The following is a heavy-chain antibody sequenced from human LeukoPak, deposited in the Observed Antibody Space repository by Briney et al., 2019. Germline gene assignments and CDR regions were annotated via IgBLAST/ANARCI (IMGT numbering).Heavy chain of an antibody. CDR2: ISASGTTI. V-gene: IGHV3-48*02. D-gene: IGHD1-26*01. J-gene: IGHJ6*02. CDR3: ARDLGSGSNYRYYYSMDV. CDR1: GFTFRYYS. Sequence: GGSLRLSCAASGFTFRYYSINWVRQAPGKGLEWVSYISASGTTIYYADSVKGRFTISRDNAQNSLYLQMNSLRDEDTAVYYCARDLGSGSNYRYYYSMDVWGQGTTVTVSS.